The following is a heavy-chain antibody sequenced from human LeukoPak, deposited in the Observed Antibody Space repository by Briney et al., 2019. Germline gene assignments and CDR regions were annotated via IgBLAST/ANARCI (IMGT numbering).Heavy chain of an antibody. J-gene: IGHJ4*02. Sequence: GGSLRLSCAASGFTLSSYWMNWVRQAPGKGPEWVANIKYDGSEQYYVDSVKGRFSISRDNTKNLLYLQMNSLRVEDTAVYYCARDYGWSFANWGQGTLVTVSS. V-gene: IGHV3-7*03. CDR3: ARDYGWSFAN. CDR2: IKYDGSEQ. CDR1: GFTLSSYW. D-gene: IGHD3-10*01.